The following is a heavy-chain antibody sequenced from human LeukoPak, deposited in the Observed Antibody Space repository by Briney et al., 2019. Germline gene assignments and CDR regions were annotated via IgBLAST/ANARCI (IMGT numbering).Heavy chain of an antibody. Sequence: SETLSLTCAVYGGSFSGYYWSWIRQPPGKGLEWIGEINHSGSNNYNPSLKSRVTISVDTSKNQFSLKLSSVTAADTAVYYCARVVGASWYINYFDYWGQGTLVTVSS. V-gene: IGHV4-34*01. J-gene: IGHJ4*02. CDR3: ARVVGASWYINYFDY. D-gene: IGHD6-13*01. CDR1: GGSFSGYY. CDR2: INHSGSN.